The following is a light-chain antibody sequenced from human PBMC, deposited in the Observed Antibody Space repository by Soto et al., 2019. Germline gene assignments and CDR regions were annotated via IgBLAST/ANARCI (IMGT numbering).Light chain of an antibody. CDR3: QQRGHWPPT. CDR1: QSVSSY. CDR2: DVS. J-gene: IGKJ1*01. V-gene: IGKV3-11*01. Sequence: EIVLTQTPATLSLSPGERATLSCRASQSVSSYLAWYQQKPGQAPRLLIYDVSTRATGIPARFSGSGSGTDFTLTVSSLEPEDFAVYFCQQRGHWPPTFGQGTKVDIK.